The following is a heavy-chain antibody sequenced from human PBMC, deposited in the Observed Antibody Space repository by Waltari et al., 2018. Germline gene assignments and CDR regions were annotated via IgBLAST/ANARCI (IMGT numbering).Heavy chain of an antibody. D-gene: IGHD6-19*01. Sequence: QVQLQESGPGLVKPSETLSLTCAVFGHSIRSEYFWGWIRQPPGKGLEWIGTTHHDGTTFYIPSLQNRITISLDTSNNQFSLRLRSMTAADTAVYYCAAVAWHYSVRIDYWGQGTLVTVSS. J-gene: IGHJ4*02. CDR2: THHDGTT. CDR1: GHSIRSEYF. CDR3: AAVAWHYSVRIDY. V-gene: IGHV4-38-2*01.